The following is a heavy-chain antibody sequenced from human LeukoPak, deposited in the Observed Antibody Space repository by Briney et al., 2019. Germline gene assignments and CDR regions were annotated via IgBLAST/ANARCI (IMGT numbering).Heavy chain of an antibody. D-gene: IGHD1-26*01. CDR3: ARNPPRYFN. J-gene: IGHJ4*02. CDR2: IKTDGSTT. Sequence: GGSLRLSCAASGFTLSTYWMHWVRQAPGKGLVWVSRIKTDGSTTNYADSVKGRFTISRDNAKNSLYLQMNSLRAEDTAVYYCARNPPRYFNWGQGTLVTVSS. V-gene: IGHV3-74*01. CDR1: GFTLSTYW.